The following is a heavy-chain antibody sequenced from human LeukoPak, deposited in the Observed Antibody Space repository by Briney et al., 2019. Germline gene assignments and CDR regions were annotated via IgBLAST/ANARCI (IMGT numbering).Heavy chain of an antibody. J-gene: IGHJ6*04. Sequence: ASVKVSCKASGGTFSSYAISWVRQAPGQGLEWMGGIIPIFRTANYAQKFQGRVTITTDESTSTAYMEPSSLRSEDTAVYYCARDLGYCSSTSCYTGMDVWGKGTTVTVSS. CDR3: ARDLGYCSSTSCYTGMDV. CDR1: GGTFSSYA. V-gene: IGHV1-69*05. D-gene: IGHD2-2*02. CDR2: IIPIFRTA.